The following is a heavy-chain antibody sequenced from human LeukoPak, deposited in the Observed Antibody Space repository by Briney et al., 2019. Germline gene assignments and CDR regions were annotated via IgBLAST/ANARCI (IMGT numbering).Heavy chain of an antibody. J-gene: IGHJ4*02. CDR2: IWYDGSNE. V-gene: IGHV3-33*01. CDR1: GFTLRNHG. D-gene: IGHD6-6*01. CDR3: ARDIASRRLDY. Sequence: PGGSLRLSCVASGFTLRNHGMHWVRQAPGQGLEWVAVIWYDGSNEYYADSVRGRFTISRDNSKNTMTLQMNSLRDDDTAIYYCARDIASRRLDYWGQGTLVTVSS.